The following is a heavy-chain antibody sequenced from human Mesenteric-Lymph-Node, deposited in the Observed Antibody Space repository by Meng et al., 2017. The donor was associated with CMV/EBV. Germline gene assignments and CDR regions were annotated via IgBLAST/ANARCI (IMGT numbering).Heavy chain of an antibody. CDR3: AKDKRITIFGVVIKRPLYFDY. V-gene: IGHV3-74*01. J-gene: IGHJ4*02. D-gene: IGHD3-3*01. Sequence: GGSLRLSCAASGFTFSSYWMHWVRQAPGKGLVWVSRISTDGSSTNYADSVKGRFTISRDNSKNTLYLQMNSLRAEDTAVYYCAKDKRITIFGVVIKRPLYFDYWGQGTLVTVSS. CDR1: GFTFSSYW. CDR2: ISTDGSST.